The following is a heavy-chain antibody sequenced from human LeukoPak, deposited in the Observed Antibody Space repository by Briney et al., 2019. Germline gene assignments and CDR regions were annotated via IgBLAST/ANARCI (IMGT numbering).Heavy chain of an antibody. CDR3: ATQGIRDILSSYYTPDY. CDR2: INHSGST. V-gene: IGHV4-34*01. Sequence: SETLSLTCAVYGGSFSGYYWSWMRQPPGKGLEWIGEINHSGSTNYNLSLKSRVSISVDTSKSQFSLKLSSVTAADTAVYYCATQGIRDILSSYYTPDYWGQGTLVTVSS. CDR1: GGSFSGYY. J-gene: IGHJ4*02. D-gene: IGHD3-3*01.